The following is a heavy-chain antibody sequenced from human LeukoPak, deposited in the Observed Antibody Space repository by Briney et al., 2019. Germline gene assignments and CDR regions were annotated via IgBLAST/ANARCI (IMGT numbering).Heavy chain of an antibody. D-gene: IGHD3-22*01. V-gene: IGHV4-34*01. CDR2: INHSGST. CDR3: ARGSLPQWLIPMDDAFDI. Sequence: PSETLSLTCAVYGGSFSGYYWSWIRQPPGKGLEWIGEINHSGSTNYNPSLKSRVTISVDTSKNQFSLKLSSVTAADTAVYYCARGSLPQWLIPMDDAFDIWGQGTMVTVSS. CDR1: GGSFSGYY. J-gene: IGHJ3*02.